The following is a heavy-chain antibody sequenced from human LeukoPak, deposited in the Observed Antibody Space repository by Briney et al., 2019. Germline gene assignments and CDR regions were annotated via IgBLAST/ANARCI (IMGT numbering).Heavy chain of an antibody. CDR3: ARDSGTTGEVKFDP. V-gene: IGHV4-4*07. Sequence: SETLSLTCTVSGGSISSYYWSWIRQPAGKGLEWIGRIYTSGSITYNPSLKSRVSMSVDTSKNQFSLKLSSVTAADTAVYYCARDSGTTGEVKFDPWGRGTLVTVSS. CDR1: GGSISSYY. D-gene: IGHD3-10*01. CDR2: IYTSGSI. J-gene: IGHJ5*02.